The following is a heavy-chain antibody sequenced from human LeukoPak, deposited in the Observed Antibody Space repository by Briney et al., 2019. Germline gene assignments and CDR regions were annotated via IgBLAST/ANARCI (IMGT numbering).Heavy chain of an antibody. J-gene: IGHJ4*02. CDR3: ARSPERHGQGHLDS. CDR1: GFPLSSYS. V-gene: IGHV3-48*01. CDR2: INIDSITV. Sequence: GGSLRLSCAASGFPLSSYSINWVRQAPGKGLEWVSYINIDSITVNYADSVKGRFTISRDNAKNTLFLQMNSLRVEDTAIYFCARSPERHGQGHLDSWGQGTLVTASS. D-gene: IGHD3/OR15-3a*01.